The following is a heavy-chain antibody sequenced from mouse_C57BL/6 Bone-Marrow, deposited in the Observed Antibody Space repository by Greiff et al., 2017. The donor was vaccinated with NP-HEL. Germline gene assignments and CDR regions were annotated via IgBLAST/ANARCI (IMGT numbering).Heavy chain of an antibody. CDR1: GYTFTDYE. Sequence: LQESGAELVRPGASVTLSCKASGYTFTDYEMHWVKQTPVHGLEWIGAIDPETGGTAYNQKFKGKAILTADKSSSTAYMELRSLTSEDSAVYYCTREGPTIVTTRFAYWGQGTLVTVSA. CDR2: IDPETGGT. J-gene: IGHJ3*01. D-gene: IGHD2-5*01. V-gene: IGHV1-15*01. CDR3: TREGPTIVTTRFAY.